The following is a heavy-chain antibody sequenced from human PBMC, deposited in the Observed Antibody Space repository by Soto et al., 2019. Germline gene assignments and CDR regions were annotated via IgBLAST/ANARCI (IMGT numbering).Heavy chain of an antibody. CDR3: ARPANTVADHFDL. V-gene: IGHV5-51*01. Sequence: EVQLVQSGAEVKKPGESLKISCQVSGYTFTIYWIGWVRQMPGKGLEWMGIIYPSDSDTRYSPSFQGQVTISADQSINTAYLQWDSLKASDTAIYYCARPANTVADHFDLWGKGTPVTVSS. D-gene: IGHD4-17*01. CDR1: GYTFTIYW. J-gene: IGHJ4*02. CDR2: IYPSDSDT.